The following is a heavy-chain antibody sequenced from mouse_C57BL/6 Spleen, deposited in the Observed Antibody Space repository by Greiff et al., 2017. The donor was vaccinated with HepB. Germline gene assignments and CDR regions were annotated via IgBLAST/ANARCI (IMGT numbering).Heavy chain of an antibody. D-gene: IGHD1-1*01. CDR2: INPYNGGT. V-gene: IGHV1-19*01. CDR1: GYTLTDYY. CDR3: ARPYGSSSFDY. J-gene: IGHJ2*01. Sequence: VQLQQSGPVLVKPGASVKMSCKASGYTLTDYYMNWVKQSHGKSLEWIGVINPYNGGTSYNQKFKGKATLTVDKSSSTAYMELNSLTSEDSAVYYCARPYGSSSFDYWGQGTTLTVSS.